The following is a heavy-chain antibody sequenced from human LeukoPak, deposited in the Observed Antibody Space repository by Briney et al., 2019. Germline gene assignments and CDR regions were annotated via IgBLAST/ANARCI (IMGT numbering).Heavy chain of an antibody. CDR1: SGSFSGYY. Sequence: PSETLSLTCAVYSGSFSGYYWSWIRQPPGKGLEWIVEINHSGSTNYNPSLKSRVTISLDTSKNQFSLKLNSVTAADTAVYYCASITMVRGAIGDWFDPWGQGTLVTVSS. V-gene: IGHV4-34*01. CDR2: INHSGST. D-gene: IGHD3-10*01. J-gene: IGHJ5*02. CDR3: ASITMVRGAIGDWFDP.